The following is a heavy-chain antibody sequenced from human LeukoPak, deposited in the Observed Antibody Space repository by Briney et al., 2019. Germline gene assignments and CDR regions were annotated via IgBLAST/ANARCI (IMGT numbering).Heavy chain of an antibody. J-gene: IGHJ1*01. V-gene: IGHV4-4*07. CDR3: ARVVQSTDSSGFYLPEYFQH. Sequence: SDTLSLPCTVSGGSISSYYWSWIRQPAGKGLEWIGRIYTSGSTNYNPSLKSRVTMSVDTSKNQFSLKLSSVTAADTAVYYCARVVQSTDSSGFYLPEYFQHWGQGTLVTVSS. D-gene: IGHD3-22*01. CDR1: GGSISSYY. CDR2: IYTSGST.